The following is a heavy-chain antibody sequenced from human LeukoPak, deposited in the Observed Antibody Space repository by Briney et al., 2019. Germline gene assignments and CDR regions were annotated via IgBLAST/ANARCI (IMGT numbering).Heavy chain of an antibody. CDR1: GGTFISYA. D-gene: IGHD4-11*01. Sequence: SVKVSCKASGGTFISYAISWVRQAPGQGLEWMGRIIPILGIANYAQKFQGRVTITADESTSTAYMELSSLRSEDTAVYYCARDRSTVTTYPDYWGQGTLVTVSS. J-gene: IGHJ4*02. CDR3: ARDRSTVTTYPDY. V-gene: IGHV1-69*04. CDR2: IIPILGIA.